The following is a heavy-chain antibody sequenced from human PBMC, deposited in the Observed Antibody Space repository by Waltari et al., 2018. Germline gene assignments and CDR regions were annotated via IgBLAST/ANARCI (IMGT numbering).Heavy chain of an antibody. CDR3: ARRGRLSSYFFDY. D-gene: IGHD2-15*01. J-gene: IGHJ4*02. Sequence: QLHLQESGPGLLKPSETLSLTCAVSGYSISGGDFWGWIRQPPGKGLEWIGSIYPGGETYFNPSLKSRVTISVVKSKNQYSLNLRSMTAADTAVYYCARRGRLSSYFFDYWGQGTLVTVSS. CDR1: GYSISGGDF. CDR2: IYPGGET. V-gene: IGHV4-38-2*01.